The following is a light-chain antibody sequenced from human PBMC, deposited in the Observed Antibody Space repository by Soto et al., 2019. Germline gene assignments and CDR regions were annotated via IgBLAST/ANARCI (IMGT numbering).Light chain of an antibody. V-gene: IGKV3-15*01. CDR1: QSVSSK. CDR2: GAS. J-gene: IGKJ4*01. CDR3: QQYNNWPFS. Sequence: EIVMTQSPATLSVSPGERATFSCRASQSVSSKLAWYQQKPGQAPRLLIYGASTRATGIPARFSGSGSGTEFTLTISSLQSEDFAVYFCQQYNNWPFSFGGGTKVDIK.